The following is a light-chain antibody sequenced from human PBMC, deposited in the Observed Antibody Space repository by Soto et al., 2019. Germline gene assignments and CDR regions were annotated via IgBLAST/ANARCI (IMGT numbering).Light chain of an antibody. Sequence: EIVLTLSPGTLSLSPGERATLSCRASQRVSSSYLAWYQQKPGQAPRLLIYGASTRATGIPDRFSGSGSGTDFTLTISRLEPEDFAVYFCQRYGSSPPFTFGQGTKVEI. J-gene: IGKJ2*01. V-gene: IGKV3-20*01. CDR1: QRVSSSY. CDR3: QRYGSSPPFT. CDR2: GAS.